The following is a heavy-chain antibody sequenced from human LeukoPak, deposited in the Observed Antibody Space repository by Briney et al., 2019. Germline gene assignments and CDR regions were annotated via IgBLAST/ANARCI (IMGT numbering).Heavy chain of an antibody. J-gene: IGHJ4*02. CDR1: GASISNYY. Sequence: PSETLSLTCTVSGASISNYYRRWIRQPPGKGLDWIGYIYYSGSTYHNPSRKIRVTISVDTSKNQLSLKLSTVTAADTAVYYSARARDPGSFNRAFDFWGQGTLVTVSS. CDR3: ARARDPGSFNRAFDF. CDR2: IYYSGST. D-gene: IGHD3-10*01. V-gene: IGHV4-59*01.